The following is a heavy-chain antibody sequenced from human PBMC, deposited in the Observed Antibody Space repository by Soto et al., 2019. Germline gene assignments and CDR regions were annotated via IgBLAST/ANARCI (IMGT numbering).Heavy chain of an antibody. CDR1: GFIFSSYV. CDR2: ISGSGNT. Sequence: GGSLRLSCAASGFIFSSYVMSWVRQAPGKGLEWVSAISGSGNTYYADSVKGRFTISRDTSKNTLYLQMDGLRAEDTAVYYCARDHGLSSYAFDIWGQGTMVTVSS. D-gene: IGHD2-15*01. J-gene: IGHJ3*02. CDR3: ARDHGLSSYAFDI. V-gene: IGHV3-23*01.